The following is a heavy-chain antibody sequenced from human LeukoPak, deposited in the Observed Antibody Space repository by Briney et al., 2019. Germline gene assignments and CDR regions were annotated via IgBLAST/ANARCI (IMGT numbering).Heavy chain of an antibody. J-gene: IGHJ3*02. V-gene: IGHV3-74*01. CDR1: GFTFSSYW. D-gene: IGHD1-7*01. CDR2: INSDGSST. Sequence: GGSLRLSCVASGFTFSSYWMHWVRQAPGKGLVWVSRINSDGSSTSYADSVKGRFTISRDNAKNTLYLQMNSLRAEDTAVYYCARDRGNWNWAFDIWGQGTMVTVSS. CDR3: ARDRGNWNWAFDI.